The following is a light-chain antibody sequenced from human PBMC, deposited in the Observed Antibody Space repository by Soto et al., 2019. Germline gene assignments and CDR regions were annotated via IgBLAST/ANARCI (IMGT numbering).Light chain of an antibody. Sequence: QSALTQSPSASASLGASVKLTCTLSSGHSSYAIAWHQQQPEKGPRYLMKLNSDGSHSKGDGIPDRFSGSSSGAERYLTISSRQSEDEADYYCQTWGTGLLVFGGGTKLTVL. CDR2: LNSDGSH. CDR1: SGHSSYA. CDR3: QTWGTGLLV. V-gene: IGLV4-69*01. J-gene: IGLJ3*02.